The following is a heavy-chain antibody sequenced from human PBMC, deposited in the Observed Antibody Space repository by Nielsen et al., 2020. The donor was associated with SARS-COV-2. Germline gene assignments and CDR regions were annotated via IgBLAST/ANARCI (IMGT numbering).Heavy chain of an antibody. CDR2: ISSSSSYT. CDR1: GFTFSDYY. CDR3: ASSKGDGSGTLGAYYYYGMDV. Sequence: GESLKISCAASGFTFSDYYMSWIRQAPGKGLEWVSYISSSSSYTNYADSVKGRFTISRDNAKNSLYLQMNSLRAEDTAVYYCASSKGDGSGTLGAYYYYGMDVWGQGTTVTVSS. V-gene: IGHV3-11*03. J-gene: IGHJ6*02. D-gene: IGHD3-10*01.